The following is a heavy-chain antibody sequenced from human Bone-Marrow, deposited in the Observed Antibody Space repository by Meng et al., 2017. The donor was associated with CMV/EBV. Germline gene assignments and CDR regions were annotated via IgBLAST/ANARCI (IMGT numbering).Heavy chain of an antibody. J-gene: IGHJ4*02. V-gene: IGHV3-30*02. CDR2: IRYDGNNK. CDR1: GFTVSSNY. Sequence: GESLKISCAASGFTVSSNYMSWVRQAPGKGLEWVSFIRYDGNNKYYADSVRGRFTVSRDNSKNTLYLQMDSLRVEDTAVYYCAREAQLSYAGSFQVDYWGQGMLVTVSS. CDR3: AREAQLSYAGSFQVDY. D-gene: IGHD2-8*01.